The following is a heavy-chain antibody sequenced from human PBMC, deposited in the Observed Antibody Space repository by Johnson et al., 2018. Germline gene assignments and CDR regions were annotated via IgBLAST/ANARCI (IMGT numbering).Heavy chain of an antibody. CDR1: GFTFSDHY. CDR3: FSASGITYPYFQH. D-gene: IGHD3-10*01. CDR2: TRDKSNSYTT. Sequence: VQLVESGGGLVQPGGSLRLSCAASGFTFSDHYMDWVRQAPGKGLEWVGRTRDKSNSYTTEYAASVKGRFTISRDDSKNSLYLQMNSLKTGDTAVYYWFSASGITYPYFQHWGQGTLVTVSS. J-gene: IGHJ1*01. V-gene: IGHV3-72*01.